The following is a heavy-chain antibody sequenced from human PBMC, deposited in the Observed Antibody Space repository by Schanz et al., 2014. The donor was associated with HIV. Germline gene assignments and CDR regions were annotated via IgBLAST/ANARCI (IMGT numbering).Heavy chain of an antibody. Sequence: QVQLQQWGAGLLKPSETLSLTCAVYGVSFSGYFWSWVRQPPGKGLGGIGEINHSGTTNYNPSLKSRVTISVDTSKIQFSLRLSSVTAADTAVYYCARLERDYWYFDLWGRGTLVTVSS. CDR2: INHSGTT. CDR1: GVSFSGYF. J-gene: IGHJ2*01. CDR3: ARLERDYWYFDL. V-gene: IGHV4-34*01.